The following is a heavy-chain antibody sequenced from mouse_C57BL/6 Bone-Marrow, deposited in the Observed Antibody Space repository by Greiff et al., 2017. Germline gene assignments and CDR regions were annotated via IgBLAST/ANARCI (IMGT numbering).Heavy chain of an antibody. V-gene: IGHV1-42*01. CDR1: GYSFTGYY. CDR2: INPSTGGT. CDR3: ARPYYYGTPAWFAC. J-gene: IGHJ3*01. D-gene: IGHD1-1*01. Sequence: VQLQQSGPELVKPGASVKISCKASGYSFTGYYMTWVKQSPEKSLEWIGEINPSTGGTTYNQKFKAKATLTVDKSSSTAYMQLKSLTSEDSAVYYCARPYYYGTPAWFACWGQGTLVTVSA.